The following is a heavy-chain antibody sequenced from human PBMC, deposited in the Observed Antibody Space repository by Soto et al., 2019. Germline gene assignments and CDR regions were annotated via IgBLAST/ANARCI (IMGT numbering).Heavy chain of an antibody. CDR1: GFTFGDSA. J-gene: IGHJ6*02. Sequence: LSWKASGFTFGDSAMSWVRQAPGKGLEWVGFIRSKAYGGTTEYAASVKGRFTISRDDSKSIAYLQMNSLKTEDTAVYYCTREHYDYYYGMDVWGQGTTVTVSS. V-gene: IGHV3-49*04. CDR3: TREHYDYYYGMDV. CDR2: IRSKAYGGTT.